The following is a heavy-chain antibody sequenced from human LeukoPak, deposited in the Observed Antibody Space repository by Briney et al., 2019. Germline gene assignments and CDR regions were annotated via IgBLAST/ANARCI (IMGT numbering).Heavy chain of an antibody. V-gene: IGHV3-48*01. CDR3: ARDRAWNYFDY. Sequence: GGSLRLSCAASGFTFSSYSMNWVRQAPGKGLEWVSYISSSSSTIYYADSVKGRFTISRDNAKNSLYLQMNSLRAEDTAVYYCARDRAWNYFDYWGQGTLVTVSS. J-gene: IGHJ4*02. D-gene: IGHD3-3*01. CDR2: ISSSSSTI. CDR1: GFTFSSYS.